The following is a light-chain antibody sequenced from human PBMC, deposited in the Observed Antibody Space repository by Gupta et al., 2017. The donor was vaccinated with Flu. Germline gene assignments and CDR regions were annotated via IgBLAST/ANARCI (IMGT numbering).Light chain of an antibody. J-gene: IGKJ2*01. V-gene: IGKV2-30*01. CDR2: KVS. CDR1: QGLVYIDGNTY. Sequence: DVVMTQSPLSLPVTLGQPASISCRSSQGLVYIDGNTYLTWFHQRPGQSPRRLIYKVSNRDSGVPDRFSGGGSGTHFTLKISRVEADDVGVYYCRQSTYWPYTFGPGTKLEIK. CDR3: RQSTYWPYT.